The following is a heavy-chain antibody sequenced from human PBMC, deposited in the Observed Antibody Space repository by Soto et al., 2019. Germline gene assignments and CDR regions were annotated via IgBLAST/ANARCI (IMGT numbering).Heavy chain of an antibody. J-gene: IGHJ4*02. CDR3: ARTVGYCSGGSCYEIDY. D-gene: IGHD2-15*01. CDR1: GGSISSYY. V-gene: IGHV4-59*01. CDR2: IYYSGST. Sequence: SETLSLTCTVSGGSISSYYWSWIRQPPGKGLEWIGYIYYSGSTNYNPSLKSRVTISVDTSKNQFSLKLSSVTAADTAVYYCARTVGYCSGGSCYEIDYWGQGTLVTVSS.